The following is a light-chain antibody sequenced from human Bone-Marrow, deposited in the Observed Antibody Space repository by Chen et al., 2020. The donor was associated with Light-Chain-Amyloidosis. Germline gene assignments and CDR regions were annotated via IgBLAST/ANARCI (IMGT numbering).Light chain of an antibody. CDR3: QSYQGSSQGV. V-gene: IGLV6-57*01. Sequence: NFMLTQPHSVSESPGKTVIISCTRSSGSIATNYVQWYQQRPGSSPTTVIYEDDQRPSGVPDRFSGSSDRSSNAASPTISGLTTEDEADYYCQSYQGSSQGVFGGGTKLTVL. J-gene: IGLJ3*02. CDR2: EDD. CDR1: SGSIATNY.